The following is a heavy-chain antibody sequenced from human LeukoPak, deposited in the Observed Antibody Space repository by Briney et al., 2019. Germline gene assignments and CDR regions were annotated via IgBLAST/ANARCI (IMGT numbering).Heavy chain of an antibody. Sequence: ASVKVSCKASGYTFTGYYMHWVRQATGQGLEWMGWINPNSGATNYARKFQGRVTMTRDTSISTAYMELSRLRSDDTAVFYCARAYWGRDAFDIWGQGTMVTVSS. CDR1: GYTFTGYY. CDR3: ARAYWGRDAFDI. CDR2: INPNSGAT. V-gene: IGHV1-2*02. J-gene: IGHJ3*02. D-gene: IGHD2-8*02.